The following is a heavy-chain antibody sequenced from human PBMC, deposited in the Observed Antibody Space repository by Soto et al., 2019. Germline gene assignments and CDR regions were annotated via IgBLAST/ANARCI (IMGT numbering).Heavy chain of an antibody. J-gene: IGHJ5*02. V-gene: IGHV1-2*04. CDR2: INPNSGGT. Sequence: ASVKVSCKASGYTFTGYYMHWVRQAPGQGLEWMGWINPNSGGTNYAQKFQGWVTMTRDTSISTAYMELSRLRSDDTAVYYCARGGSIAVAGTRVWFDPWGQGTLVTVSS. D-gene: IGHD6-19*01. CDR1: GYTFTGYY. CDR3: ARGGSIAVAGTRVWFDP.